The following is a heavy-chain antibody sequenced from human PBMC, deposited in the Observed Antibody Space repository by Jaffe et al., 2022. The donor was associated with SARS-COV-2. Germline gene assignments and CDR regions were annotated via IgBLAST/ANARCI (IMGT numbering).Heavy chain of an antibody. J-gene: IGHJ4*02. Sequence: QVQLQESGPGLVKPSETLSLTCTVSGGSISSYYWSWIRQPPGKGLEWIGYIYYSGSTNYNPSLKSRVTISVDTSKNQFSLKLSSVTAADTAVYYCARHERDDGWFPLDYWGQGTLVTVSS. CDR1: GGSISSYY. CDR2: IYYSGST. D-gene: IGHD6-19*01. V-gene: IGHV4-59*08. CDR3: ARHERDDGWFPLDY.